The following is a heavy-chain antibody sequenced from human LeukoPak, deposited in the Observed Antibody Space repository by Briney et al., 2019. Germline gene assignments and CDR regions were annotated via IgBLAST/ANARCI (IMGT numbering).Heavy chain of an antibody. V-gene: IGHV4-30-2*01. J-gene: IGHJ4*02. CDR3: ARTALGYCSGGSCYSHFDY. D-gene: IGHD2-15*01. CDR1: GGSISSGGYS. CDR2: IYHSGST. Sequence: SETLSLTCAVSGGSISSGGYSWSWIRQPPGKGLEWIGYIYHSGSTYYNPSLKSRVTISVDRSKNQFSLKLSSVTAADTAVYYCARTALGYCSGGSCYSHFDYWGQGTLVTVSS.